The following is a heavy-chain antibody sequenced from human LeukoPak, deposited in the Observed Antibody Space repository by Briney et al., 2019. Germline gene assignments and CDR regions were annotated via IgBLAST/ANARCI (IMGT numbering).Heavy chain of an antibody. CDR1: GGSISSYY. CDR2: INHSGST. CDR3: ARGNGYRVHWFDP. D-gene: IGHD5-18*01. Sequence: PSETLSLTCTVSGGSISSYYWSWIRQPPGKGLEWIGEINHSGSTNYNPSLKSRVTISVDTSKNQFSLKLSSVTAADTAVYYCARGNGYRVHWFDPWGQGTLVTVSS. J-gene: IGHJ5*02. V-gene: IGHV4-34*01.